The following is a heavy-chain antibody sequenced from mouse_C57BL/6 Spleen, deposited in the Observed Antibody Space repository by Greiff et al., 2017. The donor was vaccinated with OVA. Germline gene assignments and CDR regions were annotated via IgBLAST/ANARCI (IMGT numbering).Heavy chain of an antibody. CDR1: GYAFSSSW. CDR3: ARPNYYGSSYAFAY. CDR2: IYPGDGDT. J-gene: IGHJ3*01. Sequence: QVQLQQSGPELVKPGASVKISCKASGYAFSSSWMNWVKQRPGKGLEWIGRIYPGDGDTNYNGKFKGKATLTADKSSSTAYMQLSSLTSEDSAVYFCARPNYYGSSYAFAYWGQGTLVTVSA. D-gene: IGHD1-1*01. V-gene: IGHV1-82*01.